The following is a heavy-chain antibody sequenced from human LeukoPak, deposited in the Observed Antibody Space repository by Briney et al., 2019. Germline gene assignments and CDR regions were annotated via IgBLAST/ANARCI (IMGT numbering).Heavy chain of an antibody. CDR3: ARGAKPPLTVTTYSSPSGKFDP. CDR1: GYTFTSYD. V-gene: IGHV1-8*03. J-gene: IGHJ5*02. CDR2: MNPNSGNT. Sequence: ASVKVSCKASGYTFTSYDINWVRQATGQGLEWMGWMNPNSGNTGYAQKFQGRVTITRNTSISTAYMELSSLRSEDTAVYYCARGAKPPLTVTTYSSPSGKFDPWGQGTLVTVSS. D-gene: IGHD4-11*01.